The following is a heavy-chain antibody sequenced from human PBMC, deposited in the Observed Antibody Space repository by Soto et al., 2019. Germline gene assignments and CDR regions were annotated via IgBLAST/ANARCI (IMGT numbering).Heavy chain of an antibody. CDR3: TLRQDTSRGPIY. J-gene: IGHJ4*02. V-gene: IGHV2-5*01. CDR2: ST. CDR1: GFSLTTRGMT. D-gene: IGHD6-13*01. Sequence: QITLKESGPTLVQPTQTLTLTCTVSGFSLTTRGMTLGWIRQPPGRAPEWLALSTQYSPSLQSRLTFTKDTSKNQEVLTMTNMDPVDTATYYCTLRQDTSRGPIYWGQGIMVTVSS.